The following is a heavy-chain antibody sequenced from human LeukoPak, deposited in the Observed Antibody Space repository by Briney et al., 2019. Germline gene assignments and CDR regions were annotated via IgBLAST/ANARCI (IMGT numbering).Heavy chain of an antibody. CDR2: INHSGST. CDR3: ARGRMRTTGTTDAFDI. J-gene: IGHJ3*02. CDR1: GGSFSGYY. D-gene: IGHD1-1*01. V-gene: IGHV4-34*01. Sequence: PSETLSLTCAVYGGSFSGYYWSWIRQPPGKGLEWIGEINHSGSTNYNPSLKSRVTISVHTSKNQFSLKLSSVTAADTAVYYCARGRMRTTGTTDAFDIWGQGTMVTVSS.